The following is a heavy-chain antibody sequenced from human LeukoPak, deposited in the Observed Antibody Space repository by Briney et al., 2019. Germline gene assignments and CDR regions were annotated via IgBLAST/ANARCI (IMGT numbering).Heavy chain of an antibody. V-gene: IGHV3-72*01. D-gene: IGHD3-9*01. CDR3: ARSGYQGSDNFDQDAFDI. CDR1: GLTFSDHY. CDR2: TRNKLNSNTA. Sequence: PGGSLRLSCAASGLTFSDHYMDWVRQAPGKGLECVGRTRNKLNSNTAEYAASVKGRFTISRDDSKNSLYLQMNSLKTADMAVYFCARSGYQGSDNFDQDAFDIWGQGTMVTVSS. J-gene: IGHJ3*02.